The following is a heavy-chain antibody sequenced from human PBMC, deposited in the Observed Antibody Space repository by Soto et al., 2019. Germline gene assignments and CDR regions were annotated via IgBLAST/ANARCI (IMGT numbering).Heavy chain of an antibody. CDR1: GGSISSYY. CDR3: ASQRGSSGYANWFDP. V-gene: IGHV4-59*08. D-gene: IGHD5-12*01. J-gene: IGHJ5*02. Sequence: SETLSLTCAVSGGSISSYYWSWIRQPPGKGLEWIGYIYYSGSTNYNPSLKSRVTISVDTSKNQFSLKLSSVTAADTAVYYCASQRGSSGYANWFDPWGQGTLVTVSS. CDR2: IYYSGST.